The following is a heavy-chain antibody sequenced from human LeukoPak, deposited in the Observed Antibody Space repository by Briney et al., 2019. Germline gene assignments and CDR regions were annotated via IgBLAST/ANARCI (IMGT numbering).Heavy chain of an antibody. CDR3: ARVWGIAAAGDFDY. D-gene: IGHD6-13*01. CDR1: GGSFSGYY. Sequence: PSETLSLTCAVYGGSFSGYYWSWIRQPPGKGLEWIGEINHSGSTNYNPSLKSRVTISVDTSKNQFSLKLSSVTAADTAVYYCARVWGIAAAGDFDYWGQGTLVTASS. J-gene: IGHJ4*02. V-gene: IGHV4-34*01. CDR2: INHSGST.